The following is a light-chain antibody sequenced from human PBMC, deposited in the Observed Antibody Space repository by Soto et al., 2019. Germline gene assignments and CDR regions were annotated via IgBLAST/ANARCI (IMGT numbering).Light chain of an antibody. CDR2: GAS. Sequence: EIVLTQSPGTLSLSPGERATLSCRASQSVSNNYLAWYQQKPGQAPRLLIYGASNRATGISDRFSGSGSGTDFTLTISRLEPEDFAVYYCQQYGTSSWTFGPGTKVDIK. CDR1: QSVSNNY. CDR3: QQYGTSSWT. V-gene: IGKV3-20*01. J-gene: IGKJ1*01.